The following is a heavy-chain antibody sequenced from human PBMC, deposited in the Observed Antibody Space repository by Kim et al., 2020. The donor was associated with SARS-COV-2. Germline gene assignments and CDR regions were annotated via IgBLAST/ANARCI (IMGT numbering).Heavy chain of an antibody. D-gene: IGHD3-16*02. J-gene: IGHJ4*01. CDR1: GFTFSSYA. CDR3: AAKYDYLWGSYQYFDD. V-gene: IGHV3-23*01. CDR2: ITSSGGST. Sequence: GGSLRLSCAASGFTFSSYAMNWVRQAPGRGLEWVSSITSSGGSTYYADSVKGRFTISRDNSKNTLYLQMNSLRAEDTAVYYCAAKYDYLWGSYQYFDDWG.